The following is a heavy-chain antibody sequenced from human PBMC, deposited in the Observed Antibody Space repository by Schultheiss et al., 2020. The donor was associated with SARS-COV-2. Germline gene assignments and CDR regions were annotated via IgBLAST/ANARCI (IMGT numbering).Heavy chain of an antibody. CDR1: GGSFSAYS. CDR3: ARTRGYSYGYFDY. V-gene: IGHV4-34*01. J-gene: IGHJ4*02. Sequence: SETLSLTCAVYGGSFSAYSWSWIRQSPGKGLEWIGSIYYSGSTYYNPSLKSRVTMSVDTSKNQFSLKLSSVTAADTAVYYCARTRGYSYGYFDYWGQGTLVTVSS. D-gene: IGHD5-18*01. CDR2: IYYSGST.